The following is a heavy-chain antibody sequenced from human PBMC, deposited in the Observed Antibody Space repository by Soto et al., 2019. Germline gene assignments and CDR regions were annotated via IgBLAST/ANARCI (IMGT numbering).Heavy chain of an antibody. CDR1: GGTFSTYT. D-gene: IGHD2-2*01. V-gene: IGHV1-69*12. Sequence: QVQLVQSGAEVKKPGSSVKVSCKASGGTFSTYTINWVRQAPGQGLEWMGGIIPMFGTANYAQKFQGRVTITADESTSTAYMEXSSLRSEDTAVYYCARRYCISTSCHYYGMDVWGQGTTVTVSS. CDR2: IIPMFGTA. CDR3: ARRYCISTSCHYYGMDV. J-gene: IGHJ6*02.